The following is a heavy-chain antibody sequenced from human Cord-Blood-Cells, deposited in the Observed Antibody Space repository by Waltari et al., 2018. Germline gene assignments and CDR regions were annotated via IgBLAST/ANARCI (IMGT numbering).Heavy chain of an antibody. V-gene: IGHV3-21*01. J-gene: IGHJ6*02. CDR2: ISSSSSYI. Sequence: EVQLVESGGGLVKPGGSLRLSCAASGFTFSSYSMNWVRQAPGEGLELVASISSSSSYIYYADSVKGRFTISRDNAKNSLYLQMNSLRAEDTAVYYCARDSSSSWYYYYYGMDVWGQGTTVTVSS. CDR3: ARDSSSSWYYYYYGMDV. CDR1: GFTFSSYS. D-gene: IGHD6-13*01.